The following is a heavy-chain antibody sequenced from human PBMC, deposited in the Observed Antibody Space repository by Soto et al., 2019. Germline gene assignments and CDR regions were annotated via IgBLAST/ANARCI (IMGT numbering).Heavy chain of an antibody. CDR3: TRATRTVGDAFDI. J-gene: IGHJ3*02. CDR2: IRTKTHGETT. V-gene: IGHV3-49*03. Sequence: GGSLRLSCTSSGFTFRDFPMSWLRQAPGKGLQWVSYIRTKTHGETTEYAASVKGRFTMSRDDSNSIAYLEMNGLETEDTALYYCTRATRTVGDAFDIWGQGTKVTVSS. D-gene: IGHD1-1*01. CDR1: GFTFRDFP.